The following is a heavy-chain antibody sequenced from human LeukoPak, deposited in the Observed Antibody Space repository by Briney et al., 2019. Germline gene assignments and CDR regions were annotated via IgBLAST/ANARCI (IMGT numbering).Heavy chain of an antibody. D-gene: IGHD1-1*01. CDR2: IIPIFGTA. J-gene: IGHJ5*02. Sequence: GSSVKVSCKASGGTFGSYAISWVRQAPGQGLEWMGRIIPIFGTANYAQKFQGRVTITTDESTSTAYMELSSLRSEGTAVYYCARDRTTGTSGVWFDPWGQGTLVTVSS. CDR1: GGTFGSYA. CDR3: ARDRTTGTSGVWFDP. V-gene: IGHV1-69*05.